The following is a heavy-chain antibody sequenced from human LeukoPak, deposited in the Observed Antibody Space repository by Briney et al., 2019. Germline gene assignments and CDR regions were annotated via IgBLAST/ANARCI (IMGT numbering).Heavy chain of an antibody. J-gene: IGHJ4*02. D-gene: IGHD5-18*01. CDR1: GYTFTGYY. V-gene: IGHV1-2*02. Sequence: ASVKVSCKASGYTFTGYYMHWVRQAPGQGLEWMGWINPSSGGTNYAQKFQGRVTMTRDTSISTAYMELSRLRSDDTAVYYCASTNSWIQLWSYFDYWGQGTLVTVSS. CDR2: INPSSGGT. CDR3: ASTNSWIQLWSYFDY.